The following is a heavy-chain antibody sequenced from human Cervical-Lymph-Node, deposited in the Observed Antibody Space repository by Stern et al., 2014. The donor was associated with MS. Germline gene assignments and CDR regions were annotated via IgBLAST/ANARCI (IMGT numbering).Heavy chain of an antibody. J-gene: IGHJ4*02. CDR2: INPSGDTT. Sequence: QVQLMQSGAEVKKPGASVKVSCKASGYTFTNYYMHWVRQAPGQGLEWMGIINPSGDTTTYAQMLQGRVTMTRDTSTSTDYMELSSLRSEDTAIYYCTKDSGSFSIDSWGQGTLVTVSS. CDR3: TKDSGSFSIDS. D-gene: IGHD1-26*01. CDR1: GYTFTNYY. V-gene: IGHV1-46*03.